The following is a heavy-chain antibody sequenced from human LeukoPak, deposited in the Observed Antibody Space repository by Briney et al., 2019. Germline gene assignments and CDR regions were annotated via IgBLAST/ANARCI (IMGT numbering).Heavy chain of an antibody. Sequence: SETLSLTCTVSGGSISSSDYYWGWIRQPPGKGLEWIGSIYYGGSTYYNPSLKSRVTISVDTSMNQFSLKLSFVTTADTAVYYCARALGYCSGGSCTRGYNWFDPWGQGTLVTVSS. CDR3: ARALGYCSGGSCTRGYNWFDP. J-gene: IGHJ5*02. D-gene: IGHD2-15*01. CDR2: IYYGGST. V-gene: IGHV4-39*01. CDR1: GGSISSSDYY.